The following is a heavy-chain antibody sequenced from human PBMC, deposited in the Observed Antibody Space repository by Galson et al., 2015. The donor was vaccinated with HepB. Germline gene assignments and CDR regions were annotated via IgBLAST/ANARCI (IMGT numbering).Heavy chain of an antibody. CDR3: AKEGAETDYYDSSGYAHWDY. Sequence: SLRLSCAASGFTFSSYGMHWVRQAPGKGLEWVAVISYDGSNKYYADSVKGRFTISRDNSKNTLYLQMNSLRAEDTAVYYCAKEGAETDYYDSSGYAHWDYWGQGTLVTVSS. V-gene: IGHV3-30*18. CDR2: ISYDGSNK. D-gene: IGHD3-22*01. J-gene: IGHJ4*02. CDR1: GFTFSSYG.